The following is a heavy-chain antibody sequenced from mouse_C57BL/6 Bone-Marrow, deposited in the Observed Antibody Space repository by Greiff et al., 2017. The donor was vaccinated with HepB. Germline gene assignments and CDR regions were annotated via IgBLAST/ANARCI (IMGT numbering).Heavy chain of an antibody. D-gene: IGHD2-4*01. Sequence: VQLQQSGAELVRPGTSVKVSCKASGYAFTNYLIEWVKQRPGQGLEWIGVINPGSGGTNYNEKFKGKATLTADKSSSTAYMQLSSLTSEDSAVYYCAKEGRPYYDYDNSSMDYWGQGTSVTVSS. CDR2: INPGSGGT. CDR3: AKEGRPYYDYDNSSMDY. V-gene: IGHV1-54*01. J-gene: IGHJ4*01. CDR1: GYAFTNYL.